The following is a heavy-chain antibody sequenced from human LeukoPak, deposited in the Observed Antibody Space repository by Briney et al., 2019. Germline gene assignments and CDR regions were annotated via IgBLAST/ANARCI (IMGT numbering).Heavy chain of an antibody. CDR2: IYYSGST. CDR1: GGSFSGYY. J-gene: IGHJ5*02. CDR3: ARAIVVVTATSSNWFDP. V-gene: IGHV4-34*01. Sequence: PSETLSLTCAVYGGSFSGYYWSWIRQPPGKGLEWIGSIYYSGSTYYNPSLKSRVTISVDTSKNQFSLKLSSVTAADTAVYYCARAIVVVTATSSNWFDPRGQGTLVTVSS. D-gene: IGHD2-21*02.